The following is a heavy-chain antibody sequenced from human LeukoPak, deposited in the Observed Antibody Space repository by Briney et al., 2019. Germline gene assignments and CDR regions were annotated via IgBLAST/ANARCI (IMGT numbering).Heavy chain of an antibody. Sequence: SETLSLTCTVSGGSITSIHYYWGWIRQPPGKGLEWIGNIYYFGSTYYNPSLRSRVTIFVDTSKNQFSLKLSSEPAADTPLDYCARMTDGGGTCWWFDPWGQGTLVTVSS. V-gene: IGHV4-39*01. CDR2: IYYFGST. CDR1: GGSITSIHYY. J-gene: IGHJ5*02. CDR3: ARMTDGGGTCWWFDP. D-gene: IGHD2-15*01.